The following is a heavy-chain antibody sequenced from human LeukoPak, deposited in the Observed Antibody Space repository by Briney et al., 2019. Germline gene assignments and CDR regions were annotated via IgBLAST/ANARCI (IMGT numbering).Heavy chain of an antibody. CDR3: ASSVVTAIYDAFDI. CDR2: INHSGST. CDR1: GGSFSGYY. D-gene: IGHD2-21*02. Sequence: SETLSLTCAVYGGSFSGYYWSWIRQPPGKGLEWIGEINHSGSTNYNPSLKSRVTISVDTSKNQFSLKLSSVTAADTAVYYCASSVVTAIYDAFDIWGQRTMVTVSS. V-gene: IGHV4-34*01. J-gene: IGHJ3*02.